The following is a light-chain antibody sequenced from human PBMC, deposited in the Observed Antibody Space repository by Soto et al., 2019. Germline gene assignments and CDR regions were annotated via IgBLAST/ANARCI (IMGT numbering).Light chain of an antibody. CDR3: QQYNSWPLT. Sequence: EIVMTQSPATLSVSPGERAALSCRASQSVSSKLAWYRQRPGQAPRLVIYDTSTRATGVPARFSGSGSGTEFTLTISSLRSEDFAVYYCQQYNSWPLTFGGGTKVDIK. CDR2: DTS. CDR1: QSVSSK. V-gene: IGKV3-15*01. J-gene: IGKJ4*01.